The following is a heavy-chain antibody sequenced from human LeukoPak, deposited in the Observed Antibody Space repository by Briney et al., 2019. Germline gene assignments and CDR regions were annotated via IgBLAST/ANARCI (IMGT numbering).Heavy chain of an antibody. D-gene: IGHD7-27*01. CDR1: GYSFTSYD. CDR3: VGGAPNWGFDY. Sequence: GASVKVSCKPSGYSFTSYDINWVRESTGQSLEWMGWMSPKSGHTGYAQNFQGRVTMTRNTSISTAYMELSSLRSEDTAVYYCVGGAPNWGFDYWGQGTLVTVSS. CDR2: MSPKSGHT. J-gene: IGHJ4*02. V-gene: IGHV1-8*01.